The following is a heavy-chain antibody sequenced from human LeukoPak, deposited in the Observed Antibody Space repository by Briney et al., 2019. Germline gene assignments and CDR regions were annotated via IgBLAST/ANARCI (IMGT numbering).Heavy chain of an antibody. D-gene: IGHD6-13*01. CDR3: AIATAESLGPIDY. J-gene: IGHJ4*02. V-gene: IGHV4-39*01. CDR1: GGSISRSSHY. CDR2: IYYSGST. Sequence: SETLSLTCTVSGGSISRSSHYWGWIRQPPGKGLEWVGTIYYSGSTHTNPSLKSRVTISVDTSKNQFSLKLSSVTAADTAVYYCAIATAESLGPIDYWGQGTLVTVSS.